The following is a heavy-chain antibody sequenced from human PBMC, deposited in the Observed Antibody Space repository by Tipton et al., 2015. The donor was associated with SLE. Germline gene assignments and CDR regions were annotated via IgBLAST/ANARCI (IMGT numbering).Heavy chain of an antibody. J-gene: IGHJ4*02. CDR3: AKVHPSGSQYLDY. V-gene: IGHV3-30*02. CDR1: GFTFSSYG. D-gene: IGHD3-10*01. Sequence: GSLRLSCEASGFTFSSYGMHWVRQAPGKGLEWVAFIRYDGSNEHYADSVKGRFTISRDNSQNTLYLQMSSLSAEDTAMYYCAKVHPSGSQYLDYWGQGTLVAVSS. CDR2: IRYDGSNE.